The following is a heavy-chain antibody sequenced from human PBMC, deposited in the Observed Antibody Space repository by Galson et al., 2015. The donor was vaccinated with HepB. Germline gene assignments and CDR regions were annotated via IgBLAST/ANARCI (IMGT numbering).Heavy chain of an antibody. J-gene: IGHJ4*02. CDR1: GGTFSSYA. Sequence: SVKVSCKASGGTFSSYAISWVRQAPGQGLEWMGGIIPIFGTANYAQKFQGRVTITADESTSTAYMELSSLRSEDTAVYYCARGDTSEGYFDYWGQGTLVTVSS. V-gene: IGHV1-69*13. CDR2: IIPIFGTA. D-gene: IGHD5-18*01. CDR3: ARGDTSEGYFDY.